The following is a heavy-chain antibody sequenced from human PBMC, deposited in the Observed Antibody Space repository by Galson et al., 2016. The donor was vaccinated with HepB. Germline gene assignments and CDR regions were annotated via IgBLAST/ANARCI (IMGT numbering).Heavy chain of an antibody. CDR1: GYTFTTYN. J-gene: IGHJ4*02. CDR3: ARDLQSVPRDV. Sequence: SVKVSCKASGYTFTTYNINWVRQATGQGLEWMGWMNPSSGNTGYAQRFQGRVTMASNTSICTAYMELSSLRFEDSALYYCARDLQSVPRDVWGQGTLVPVSS. D-gene: IGHD1-1*01. CDR2: MNPSSGNT. V-gene: IGHV1-8*01.